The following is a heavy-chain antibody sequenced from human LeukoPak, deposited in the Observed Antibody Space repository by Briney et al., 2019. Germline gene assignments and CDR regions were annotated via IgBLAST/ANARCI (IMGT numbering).Heavy chain of an antibody. J-gene: IGHJ6*02. CDR3: TRPYSSGWYDYYYGMDA. D-gene: IGHD6-19*01. CDR2: IRSKANSYAT. CDR1: GFTFSGSA. V-gene: IGHV3-73*01. Sequence: GGSLRLSCAASGFTFSGSAMHWVRQASGKGLEWVGRIRSKANSYATAYAASVKGRFTISRDDSKNTAYLQMNSLKTEDTAVYYCTRPYSSGWYDYYYGMDAWGQGTTVTVSS.